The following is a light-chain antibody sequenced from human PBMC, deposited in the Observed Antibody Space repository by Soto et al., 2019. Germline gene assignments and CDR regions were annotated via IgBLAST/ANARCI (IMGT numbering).Light chain of an antibody. CDR3: QQYNNWPPWT. Sequence: IVMTQSPATLSVSPGERATLSCRASQSVGSGLSWYQQKPGQAPRLLIYGASTRATGIPARFSGSGSGTEFTLTISSLQSEDLAVYYCQQYNNWPPWTFGQGTKVDIK. V-gene: IGKV3-15*01. J-gene: IGKJ1*01. CDR2: GAS. CDR1: QSVGSG.